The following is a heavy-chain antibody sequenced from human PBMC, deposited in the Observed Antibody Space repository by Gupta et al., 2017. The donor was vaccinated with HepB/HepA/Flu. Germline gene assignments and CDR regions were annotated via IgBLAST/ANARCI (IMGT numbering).Heavy chain of an antibody. CDR2: ISGSGGST. V-gene: IGHV3-23*01. D-gene: IGHD3-3*01. CDR1: GFTFSSYA. J-gene: IGHJ4*02. Sequence: EVQLLESGGGLVQPGGSLILSCAASGFTFSSYAMSWVRQAPGKGLEWVSAISGSGGSTYYADSVKGRFTIPRDNSKNTLYLQMNSLRAEDTAVYYCAKDEAYYDFWSGYYTGSAYFDYWGQGTLVTVSS. CDR3: AKDEAYYDFWSGYYTGSAYFDY.